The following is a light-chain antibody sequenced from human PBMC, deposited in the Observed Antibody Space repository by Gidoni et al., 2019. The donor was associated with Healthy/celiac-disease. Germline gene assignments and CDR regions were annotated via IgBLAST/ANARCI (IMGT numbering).Light chain of an antibody. CDR1: QSVSSSY. Sequence: EIVLTQSPGTLPLSPGERATLSCRASQSVSSSYLAWYQQKPGHAPRLLIYGASSRATGIPDRFSGSGSGTDFTLTISRLEPEDFAVYYCQQYGSSPWTFGQGTKVEIK. CDR2: GAS. V-gene: IGKV3-20*01. CDR3: QQYGSSPWT. J-gene: IGKJ1*01.